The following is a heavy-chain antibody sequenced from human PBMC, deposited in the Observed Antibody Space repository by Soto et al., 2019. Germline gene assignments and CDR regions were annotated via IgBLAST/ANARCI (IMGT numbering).Heavy chain of an antibody. J-gene: IGHJ6*03. CDR1: GVSIISYY. V-gene: IGHV4-59*08. D-gene: IGHD3-3*01. CDR3: ARTLGYYDFWSGQYYYYYMDV. Sequence: SETLSLTCTVSGVSIISYYWSWIRQPPGKGLECIGYIYYSGSTNYNPSLKSRVTISVDTSKNQFSLKLSSVTAADTAVYYCARTLGYYDFWSGQYYYYYMDVWGKGTTVTVSS. CDR2: IYYSGST.